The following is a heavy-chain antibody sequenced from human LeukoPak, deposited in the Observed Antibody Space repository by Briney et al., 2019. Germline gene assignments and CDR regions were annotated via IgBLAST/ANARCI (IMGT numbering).Heavy chain of an antibody. CDR2: ISYDGSNK. CDR3: ARDWTVYGSGKD. Sequence: SCKASGYTFTGYYMHWVRQAPGKGLEWVAVISYDGSNKYYADSVKGRFTISRDNSKNTLYLQMNSLRAEDTAVYYCARDWTVYGSGKDWGQGTLVTVSS. V-gene: IGHV3-30-3*01. CDR1: GYTFTGYY. D-gene: IGHD3-10*01. J-gene: IGHJ4*02.